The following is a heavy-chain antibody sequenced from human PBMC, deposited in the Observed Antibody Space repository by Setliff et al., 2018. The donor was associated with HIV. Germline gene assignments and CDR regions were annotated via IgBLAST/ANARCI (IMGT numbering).Heavy chain of an antibody. Sequence: LSLTCTVSGGSISSHYWSWIRQPPGKGLEWIGYIYFTGSTNYNPSLKSRVTILVDTSKNQFSLKLSSVTAADTAVYYCARSPLYSGYERYYFDYWGQGTLVTVSS. CDR1: GGSISSHY. J-gene: IGHJ4*02. CDR2: IYFTGST. D-gene: IGHD5-12*01. V-gene: IGHV4-59*11. CDR3: ARSPLYSGYERYYFDY.